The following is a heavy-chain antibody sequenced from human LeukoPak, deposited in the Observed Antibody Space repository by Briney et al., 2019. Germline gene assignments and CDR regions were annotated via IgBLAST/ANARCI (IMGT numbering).Heavy chain of an antibody. D-gene: IGHD4-11*01. Sequence: ASVRVSCKASGYTFTSYGISWVRQAPGQGLEWMGWISAYNGNTNYAQKLQGRVTMTTDTSTSTAYMELRSLRSDDTAVYYCTTLHSPAFDIWGQGTMVTVSS. CDR1: GYTFTSYG. V-gene: IGHV1-18*01. J-gene: IGHJ3*02. CDR2: ISAYNGNT. CDR3: TTLHSPAFDI.